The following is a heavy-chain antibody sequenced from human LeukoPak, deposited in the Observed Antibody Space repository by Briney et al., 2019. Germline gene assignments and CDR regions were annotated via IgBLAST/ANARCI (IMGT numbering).Heavy chain of an antibody. V-gene: IGHV3-23*01. J-gene: IGHJ4*02. D-gene: IGHD3-9*01. Sequence: GGSLRLSCAASGFTFSSYAMSWVRQAPGKGLEWVSAISGSGGSTYYADSVKGRFTISRDNSKNTLYLQINSLRAEDTAVYYCAKELHYYDILTGPFDYWGQGTLVTVSS. CDR2: ISGSGGST. CDR1: GFTFSSYA. CDR3: AKELHYYDILTGPFDY.